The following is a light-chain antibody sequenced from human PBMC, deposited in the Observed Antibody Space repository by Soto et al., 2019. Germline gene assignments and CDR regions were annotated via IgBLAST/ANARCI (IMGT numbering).Light chain of an antibody. CDR1: QSISSW. Sequence: DIQMTQSPSTLSASVGDRVTITCRASQSISSWLAWYQQKPVKAPKLLIYDSSHLESGVPSRFRGSASVTEFTLTLSSLQPDDFATYYCQQYNSYSFVQGTKLEIK. J-gene: IGKJ2*01. CDR3: QQYNSYS. CDR2: DSS. V-gene: IGKV1-5*01.